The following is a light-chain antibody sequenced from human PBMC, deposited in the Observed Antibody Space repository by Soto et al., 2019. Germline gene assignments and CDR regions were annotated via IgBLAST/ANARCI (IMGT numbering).Light chain of an antibody. V-gene: IGKV3-15*01. CDR3: QQYDNWPRT. CDR2: GAS. Sequence: ETVMTQSPGTLSVSPGERATLSCRASQSVGRNLAWYQQKPGQAPRLLISGASTRATGIPARFSGRGSGTEFTLTMSSLQSEDFAVYYCQQYDNWPRTFGQGTKVEIK. J-gene: IGKJ1*01. CDR1: QSVGRN.